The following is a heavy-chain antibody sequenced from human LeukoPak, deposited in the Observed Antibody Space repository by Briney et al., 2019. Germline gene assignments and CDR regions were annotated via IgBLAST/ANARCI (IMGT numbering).Heavy chain of an antibody. CDR3: ARAGSGPTIDY. J-gene: IGHJ4*02. Sequence: GASVKVSCKASGYTFTGYYMHWVRQAPGQGLEWMGWINPNSGGTNCAQKFQGRVTMTRDTSISTAYMELSRLRSDDTAVYYCARAGSGPTIDYWGQGTLVTVSS. CDR2: INPNSGGT. CDR1: GYTFTGYY. D-gene: IGHD1-14*01. V-gene: IGHV1-2*02.